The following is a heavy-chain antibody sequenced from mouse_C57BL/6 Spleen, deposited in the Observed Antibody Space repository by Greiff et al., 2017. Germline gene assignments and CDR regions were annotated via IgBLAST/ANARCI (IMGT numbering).Heavy chain of an antibody. CDR2: INPNYGTT. CDR3: ARRGYSNPHYAMDY. CDR1: GYSFTDYN. J-gene: IGHJ4*01. Sequence: VQLQQSGPELVKPGASVKISCKASGYSFTDYNMNWVKQSNGKSLEWIGVINPNYGTTSYNQKFKGKATLTVDQSSSTAYLQLNSLTSEDSAVYYCARRGYSNPHYAMDYWGQGTSVTVSS. V-gene: IGHV1-39*01. D-gene: IGHD2-5*01.